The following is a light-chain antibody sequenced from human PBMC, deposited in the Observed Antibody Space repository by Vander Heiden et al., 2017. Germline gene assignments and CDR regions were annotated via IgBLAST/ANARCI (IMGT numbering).Light chain of an antibody. CDR2: RDN. J-gene: IGLJ3*02. Sequence: QSLLTQPPSASGTPGQTVTISCSGSSSNIGSPYVYWYQQLPGTAPKLLIYRDNQRPSGVPDRFSGSKSGTSASLAISGLRSEDEADYYCASWDDSLSGPRVFGGGTKVTVL. V-gene: IGLV1-47*01. CDR1: SSNIGSPY. CDR3: ASWDDSLSGPRV.